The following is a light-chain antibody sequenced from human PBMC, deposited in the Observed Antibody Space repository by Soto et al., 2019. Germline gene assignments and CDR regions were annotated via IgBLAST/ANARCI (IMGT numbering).Light chain of an antibody. V-gene: IGKV3-20*01. CDR1: QSVSSSY. Sequence: EIVLTQSPGTLSLSPGERATLSCRASQSVSSSYLAWYQQKPGQAPRLLIYGASSRATGIPDRFSGSGSGTEFTLTISRREPEDFAVYYCQQYGSSPGTFGGGTKVDIK. CDR3: QQYGSSPGT. J-gene: IGKJ4*01. CDR2: GAS.